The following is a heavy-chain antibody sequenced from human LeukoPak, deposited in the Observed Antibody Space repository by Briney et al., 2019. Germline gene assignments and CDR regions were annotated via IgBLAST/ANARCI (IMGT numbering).Heavy chain of an antibody. V-gene: IGHV4-39*07. D-gene: IGHD3-10*01. Sequence: ASETLSLTCTVSGGSISSSSYYWGWIRQPPGKGLEWIGSIYYSGSTYYNPSLKSRVTISVDTSKNQFSLKLSSVTAADTAVYYCARGPLWFGELLPSWGFDYWGQGTLVTVSS. J-gene: IGHJ4*02. CDR2: IYYSGST. CDR1: GGSISSSSYY. CDR3: ARGPLWFGELLPSWGFDY.